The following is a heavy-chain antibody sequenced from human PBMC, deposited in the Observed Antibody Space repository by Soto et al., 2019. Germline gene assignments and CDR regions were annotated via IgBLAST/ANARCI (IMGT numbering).Heavy chain of an antibody. J-gene: IGHJ6*02. CDR2: INGGSDNI. Sequence: GGSLRLSCVVSGFTFSNHPMNWVRQAPGKGLEWVSYINGGSDNIDYADSVKGRFTISRDNAKNSLYLEMNSLRDEDTAVYSCVRDSGRGYAMDVWGPGTTVTVSS. CDR3: VRDSGRGYAMDV. V-gene: IGHV3-48*02. D-gene: IGHD3-10*01. CDR1: GFTFSNHP.